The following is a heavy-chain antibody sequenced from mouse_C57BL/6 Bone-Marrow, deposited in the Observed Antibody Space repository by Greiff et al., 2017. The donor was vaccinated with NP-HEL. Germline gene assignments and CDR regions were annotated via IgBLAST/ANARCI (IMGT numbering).Heavy chain of an antibody. J-gene: IGHJ1*03. Sequence: EVQGVESGGGLVQPGGSMKLSCAASGFTFSDAWMDWVRQSPEKGLEWVAEIRNKANNHATYYAESVKGRFTISRDDSKSSVYLQMNSLRAEDTGIYYCTRGIIKGWYFDVWGTGTTVTVSS. CDR3: TRGIIKGWYFDV. V-gene: IGHV6-6*01. D-gene: IGHD1-2*01. CDR2: IRNKANNHAT. CDR1: GFTFSDAW.